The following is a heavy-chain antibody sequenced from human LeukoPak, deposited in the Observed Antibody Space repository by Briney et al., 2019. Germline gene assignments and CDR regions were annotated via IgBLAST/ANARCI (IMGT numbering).Heavy chain of an antibody. J-gene: IGHJ4*02. Sequence: GGSLRLSCVVSGLTFSSYAMSWVRQAPGKGLEWVSAVSGNGGSTYYADSVKGRFTISRDNSKNTLYLQMNSLRAEDTAVYYCARALAVAGTGGHYWGQGTLVTVSS. V-gene: IGHV3-23*01. CDR2: VSGNGGST. D-gene: IGHD6-19*01. CDR3: ARALAVAGTGGHY. CDR1: GLTFSSYA.